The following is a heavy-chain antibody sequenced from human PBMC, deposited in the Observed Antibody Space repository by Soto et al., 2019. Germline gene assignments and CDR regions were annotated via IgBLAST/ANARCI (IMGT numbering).Heavy chain of an antibody. D-gene: IGHD4-17*01. Sequence: QVQLQESGPGLVKPSQTLSLTCTVSGGSISSGGYYWSWIRQHPGKGLEWIGYIYYSGSTYYNPSLMSRVTISVDTSKNQFSLKLSSVTAADTAAYYCARGNNYGDYLDYWGQGTLVTVSS. CDR3: ARGNNYGDYLDY. CDR1: GGSISSGGYY. J-gene: IGHJ4*02. V-gene: IGHV4-31*03. CDR2: IYYSGST.